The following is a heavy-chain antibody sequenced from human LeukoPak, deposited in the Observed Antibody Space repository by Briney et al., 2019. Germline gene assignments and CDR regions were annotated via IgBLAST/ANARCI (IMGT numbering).Heavy chain of an antibody. CDR2: ISSSSSYI. J-gene: IGHJ4*02. D-gene: IGHD3-3*01. CDR3: ARDSGDFWSGYPLDY. CDR1: GFTFSSYS. Sequence: GGSLRLSCAASGFTFSSYSMNWVRQAPGKGLEWVSSISSSSSYIYYADSVKGRFTISRDNAKNSLYLQMNSLRAEDTAVYYCARDSGDFWSGYPLDYWGQGTLVTVSS. V-gene: IGHV3-21*01.